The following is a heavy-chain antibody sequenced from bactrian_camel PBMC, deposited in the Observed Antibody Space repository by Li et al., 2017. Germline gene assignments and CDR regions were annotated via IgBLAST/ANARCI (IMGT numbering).Heavy chain of an antibody. CDR1: EFTISEYD. D-gene: IGHD6*01. J-gene: IGHJ4*01. CDR3: AAGSILPFGGGRTWFGGCAFAD. V-gene: IGHV3S40*01. CDR2: INSRTDDTT. Sequence: VQLVESGGGLVQPGGSLRLSCATSEFTISEYDMSWVRQAPGKGLEWVSGINSRTDDTTVYAESVKGRFTISQDAAKNTVNLQMNSLSPEDTAVYFCAAGSILPFGGGRTWFGGCAFADWGHGTQVTVS.